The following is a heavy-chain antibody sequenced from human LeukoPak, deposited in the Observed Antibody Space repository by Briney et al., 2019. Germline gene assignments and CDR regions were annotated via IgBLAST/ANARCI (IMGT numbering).Heavy chain of an antibody. V-gene: IGHV3-66*01. CDR3: ARGTSGTTTFDF. D-gene: IGHD1-7*01. Sequence: PGGSLRLSCTASGFSVYSRFMNWVRQAPGKGPEWVSFITPGGHTDYTESVKGRFTIYRDNVRNTLSLQMNSLRVEDTAVYYCARGTSGTTTFDFWGPGTLVTVSS. CDR1: GFSVYSRF. J-gene: IGHJ4*02. CDR2: ITPGGHT.